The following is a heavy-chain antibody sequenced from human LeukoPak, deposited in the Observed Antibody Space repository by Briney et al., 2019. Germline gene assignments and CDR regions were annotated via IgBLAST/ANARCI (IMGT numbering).Heavy chain of an antibody. V-gene: IGHV1-2*02. CDR2: INPNSGGT. CDR3: ARDSSTTGRALRQQLVRFFY. J-gene: IGHJ4*02. Sequence: ASVKVSCKASGYTFTGYYMHWVRQAPGQGLEWMGWINPNSGGTNYAQKFQGRVTMTRDTSISTAYMELSRLRSDDTAVYYCARDSSTTGRALRQQLVRFFYWGQGTLVTVSS. CDR1: GYTFTGYY. D-gene: IGHD6-13*01.